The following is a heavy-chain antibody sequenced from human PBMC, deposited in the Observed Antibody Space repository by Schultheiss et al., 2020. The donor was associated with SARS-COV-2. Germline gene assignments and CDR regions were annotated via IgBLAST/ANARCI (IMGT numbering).Heavy chain of an antibody. D-gene: IGHD2-2*01. V-gene: IGHV1-2*02. CDR2: INPNSGGT. CDR1: GYTFTGYY. CDR3: ASPLPAAYGMDV. Sequence: ASVKVSCKASGYTFTGYYMHWVRQAPGQGLEWMGWINPNSGGTVYAQKFQGRVTMTTDTSTSTAYMDLRSLRSEDTAVYYCASPLPAAYGMDVWGQGTTVTVSS. J-gene: IGHJ6*02.